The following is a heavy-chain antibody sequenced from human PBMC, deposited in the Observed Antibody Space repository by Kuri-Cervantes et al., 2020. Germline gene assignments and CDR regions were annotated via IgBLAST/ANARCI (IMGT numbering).Heavy chain of an antibody. CDR2: ISYDGSNK. CDR3: AREWNYYGSGSYSGYYYGMDV. CDR1: GFTFSSYG. Sequence: GGPLRPSCAASGFTFSSYGMHWVRQAPGKGLEWVAVISYDGSNKYYADSVKGRFTISRDNSKNTLYLQMNSLRAEDTAVYYCAREWNYYGSGSYSGYYYGMDVWGQGTTVTVSS. V-gene: IGHV3-30*03. J-gene: IGHJ6*02. D-gene: IGHD3-10*01.